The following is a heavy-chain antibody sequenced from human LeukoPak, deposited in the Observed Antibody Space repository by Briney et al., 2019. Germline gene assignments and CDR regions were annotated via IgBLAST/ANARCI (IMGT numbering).Heavy chain of an antibody. J-gene: IGHJ3*02. CDR2: ISWNSGSI. Sequence: PGGSLRLSCAASGFTFDDYAMHWVRQAPGKGLEWVSGISWNSGSIGYADSVKGRFTISRDNAKNSLYLQMNSLRAEDMALYYCAKEVSYYYDSSGYYNDAFDIWGQGTMVTVSS. CDR1: GFTFDDYA. D-gene: IGHD3-22*01. CDR3: AKEVSYYYDSSGYYNDAFDI. V-gene: IGHV3-9*03.